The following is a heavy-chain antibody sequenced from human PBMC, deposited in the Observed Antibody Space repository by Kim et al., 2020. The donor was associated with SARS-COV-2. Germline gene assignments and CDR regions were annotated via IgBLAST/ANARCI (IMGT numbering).Heavy chain of an antibody. CDR1: GFTFSSYS. J-gene: IGHJ4*02. V-gene: IGHV3-21*04. D-gene: IGHD3-10*01. Sequence: GGSLRLSCAASGFTFSSYSMNWVRQAPGKGLEWVSSISSSSSYIYYADSVKGRFTISRDNAKNSLYLQMNSLRAEDTAVYYCARGGLLWFGEESAPNLSFDYCGQGTLVTVSS. CDR2: ISSSSSYI. CDR3: ARGGLLWFGEESAPNLSFDY.